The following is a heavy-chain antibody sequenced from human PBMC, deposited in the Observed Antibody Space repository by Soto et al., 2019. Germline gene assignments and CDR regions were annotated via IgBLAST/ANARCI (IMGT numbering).Heavy chain of an antibody. CDR2: SYYSGYYSGST. J-gene: IGHJ5*02. CDR1: GDSVTSDSYF. V-gene: IGHV4-61*01. CDR3: AKDYLWTGFDP. D-gene: IGHD2-21*01. Sequence: SETLSLTCTVSGDSVTSDSYFWSWIRQPPGKGLEWIGNSYYSGYYSGSTNHNPSLKSRVTVSVDTSKNQFSLKLKSVTAADTAVYYCAKDYLWTGFDPWGQGILVTVSS.